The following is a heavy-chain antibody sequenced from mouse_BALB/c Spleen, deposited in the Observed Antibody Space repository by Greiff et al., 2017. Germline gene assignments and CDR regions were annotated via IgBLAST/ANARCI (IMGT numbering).Heavy chain of an antibody. CDR1: GFTFSSYT. CDR2: ISNGGGST. V-gene: IGHV5-12-2*01. Sequence: EVKLMESGGGLVQPGGSLKLSCAASGFTFSSYTMSWVRQTPEKRLEWVAYISNGGGSTYYPDTVKGRFTISRDNAKNTLYLQMSSLKSEDTAMYYCARQDGYYLDYWGQGTTLTVSS. D-gene: IGHD2-3*01. J-gene: IGHJ2*01. CDR3: ARQDGYYLDY.